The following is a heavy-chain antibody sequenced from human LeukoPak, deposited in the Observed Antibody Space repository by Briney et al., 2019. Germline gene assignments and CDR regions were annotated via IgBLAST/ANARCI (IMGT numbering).Heavy chain of an antibody. CDR2: IYYSGST. CDR3: ARHRPAAGTGYWFDP. J-gene: IGHJ5*02. V-gene: IGHV4-39*01. D-gene: IGHD6-13*01. CDR1: GGSISSSSCY. Sequence: SETLSLTCTVSGGSISSSSCYWGWIRQPPGKGLEWIGSIYYSGSTYYNPSLKSRVTISVDTSKNQFSLKLSSVTAADTAVYYCARHRPAAGTGYWFDPWGQGTLVTVSS.